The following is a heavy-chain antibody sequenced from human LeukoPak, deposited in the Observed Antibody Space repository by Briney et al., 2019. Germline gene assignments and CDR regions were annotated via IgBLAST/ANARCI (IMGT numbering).Heavy chain of an antibody. CDR1: GGSISGSNYY. J-gene: IGHJ3*02. Sequence: KPSETLSLTCTVSGGSISGSNYYWGWIRQSPEMGLEWIGSIYYSGSTYYNPSLKSRVTISVDTSKNQFSLKLSSVTAADTAVYYCARHHQTGTDLFDAFDIWGQGTMVTVSS. CDR3: ARHHQTGTDLFDAFDI. CDR2: IYYSGST. D-gene: IGHD1-1*01. V-gene: IGHV4-39*01.